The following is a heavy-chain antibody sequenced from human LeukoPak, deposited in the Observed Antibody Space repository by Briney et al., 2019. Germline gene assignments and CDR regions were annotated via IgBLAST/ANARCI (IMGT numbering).Heavy chain of an antibody. CDR3: ARVDIIMITFGGVDPLGY. Sequence: ASVKVSCKASGYTFTSYGISWVRQAPGQGLEWMGWISAYNGNTNYAQKLQGRVTMTTDTSTSTAYMELRSLRSDDTAVYYCARVDIIMITFGGVDPLGYWGQGTLVTVSS. D-gene: IGHD3-16*01. CDR2: ISAYNGNT. V-gene: IGHV1-18*01. CDR1: GYTFTSYG. J-gene: IGHJ4*02.